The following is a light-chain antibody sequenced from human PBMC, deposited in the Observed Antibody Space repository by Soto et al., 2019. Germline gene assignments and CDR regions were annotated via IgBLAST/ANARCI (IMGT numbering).Light chain of an antibody. CDR1: SSDVGGYDY. CDR2: EVS. J-gene: IGLJ1*01. Sequence: QSALTQPASVSGSPGHSITISCTVTSSDVGGYDYVSWYQHHPGKAPKLTIYEVSNRPSGVSNRFSGSKSGNTASLTISGLQAEDEAEYYCSSYTSSSTDVFGTGTKVNVL. V-gene: IGLV2-14*01. CDR3: SSYTSSSTDV.